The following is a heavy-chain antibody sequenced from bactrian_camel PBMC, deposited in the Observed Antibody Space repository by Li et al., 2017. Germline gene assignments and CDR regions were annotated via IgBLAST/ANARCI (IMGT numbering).Heavy chain of an antibody. CDR1: EYTLSRHC. D-gene: IGHD1*01. CDR2: FDYAGRT. Sequence: HVQLVESGGGSVQAGGSLRLSCVANEYTLSRHCMGWFRQADGKEREGVATFDYAGRTNYADSVKGRFTVSRDNGNNTVNLMMNNLNPEDTAMYYCAANFGPYCSGPYLARRANFLGQGTQVTVS. V-gene: IGHV3S53*01. J-gene: IGHJ4*01.